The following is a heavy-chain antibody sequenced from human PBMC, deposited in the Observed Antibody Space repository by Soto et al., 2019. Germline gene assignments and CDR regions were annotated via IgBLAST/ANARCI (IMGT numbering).Heavy chain of an antibody. J-gene: IGHJ4*02. Sequence: SETLSLTCTVSGGSISSGGYYWSWIRQHPGKGLEWIGYIYYSGSTYYNPSLKSRVTISVDTSKNQFSLKLSSVTAADTAVYYCARMITIFEPNTSEAPHYFDYWGQGTLVTVSS. CDR2: IYYSGST. CDR1: GGSISSGGYY. V-gene: IGHV4-31*03. D-gene: IGHD3-3*01. CDR3: ARMITIFEPNTSEAPHYFDY.